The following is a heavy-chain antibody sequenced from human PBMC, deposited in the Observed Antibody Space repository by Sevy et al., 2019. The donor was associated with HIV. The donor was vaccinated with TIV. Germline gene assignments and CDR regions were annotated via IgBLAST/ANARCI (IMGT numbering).Heavy chain of an antibody. CDR1: GVSFTSYS. CDR3: ARDQPRNSGFDY. V-gene: IGHV3-48*01. J-gene: IGHJ4*02. Sequence: GGSLRLSCAASGVSFTSYSMNWVRQAPGKGLEWVSYISSSSTIYYADAVKGRFTISRDHANNSLFLQMNSLRAEDTAVYYCARDQPRNSGFDYWGQGTLVTVSS. CDR2: ISSSSTI. D-gene: IGHD1-26*01.